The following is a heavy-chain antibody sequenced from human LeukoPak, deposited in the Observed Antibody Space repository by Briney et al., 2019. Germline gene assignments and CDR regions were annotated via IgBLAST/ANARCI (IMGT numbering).Heavy chain of an antibody. CDR1: GFTFDDYG. CDR2: IKQDGSEK. D-gene: IGHD3-22*01. CDR3: ARDLFLGVAGYDSSGYLDY. Sequence: GGSLRLSCAASGFTFDDYGMSWVRQAPGKGLEWVANIKQDGSEKYYVDSVKGRFTISRDNAKNSLYLQMNSLRAEDTAVYYCARDLFLGVAGYDSSGYLDYWGQGTLVTVSS. J-gene: IGHJ4*02. V-gene: IGHV3-7*01.